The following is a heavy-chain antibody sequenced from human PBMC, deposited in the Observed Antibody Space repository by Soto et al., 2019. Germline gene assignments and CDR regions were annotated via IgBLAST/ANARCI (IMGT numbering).Heavy chain of an antibody. CDR3: ARWLVDCSSTSCYTEGFDY. V-gene: IGHV4-34*01. CDR1: GGSFSGYY. J-gene: IGHJ4*02. CDR2: INHSGST. Sequence: SETLSLTCAVYGGSFSGYYWSWIRQPPGKGLEWIGEINHSGSTNYNPSLKSRVTISVDTSKNQFSLKLSSVTAADTAVYYCARWLVDCSSTSCYTEGFDYWGQGTLVTVPS. D-gene: IGHD2-2*02.